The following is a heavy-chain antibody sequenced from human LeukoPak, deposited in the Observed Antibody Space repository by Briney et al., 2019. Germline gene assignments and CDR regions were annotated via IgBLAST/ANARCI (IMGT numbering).Heavy chain of an antibody. CDR2: IQPGDSDT. CDR3: ARHVKEWLSDY. D-gene: IGHD6-19*01. J-gene: IGHJ4*02. Sequence: GEPLKISCKGSGSSFISYWIGGVRQLPGQGVEWMGIIQPGDSDTRYSPSFQGQFTISVYESNSTAYLQWSSLKASDTAMYYCARHVKEWLSDYWGQGTLVTVSS. CDR1: GSSFISYW. V-gene: IGHV5-51*01.